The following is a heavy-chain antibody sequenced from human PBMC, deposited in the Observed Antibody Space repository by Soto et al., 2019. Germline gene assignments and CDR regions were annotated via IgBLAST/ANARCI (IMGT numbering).Heavy chain of an antibody. CDR3: AKVIVARGGMDV. Sequence: VQLLDSGGGLVQPGGSLRLSCAASGFTFSSYAMSWVRQAPGKGLEGVSAISGSAITTYYADSVKGRFTISRDNSKNTVYLQMNSLRAEDTAIYYCAKVIVARGGMDVWGRGTTVTVSS. V-gene: IGHV3-23*01. J-gene: IGHJ6*02. D-gene: IGHD6-6*01. CDR2: ISGSAITT. CDR1: GFTFSSYA.